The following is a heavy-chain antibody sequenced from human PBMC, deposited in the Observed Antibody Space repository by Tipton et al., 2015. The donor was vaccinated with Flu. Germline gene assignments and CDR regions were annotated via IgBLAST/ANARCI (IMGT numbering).Heavy chain of an antibody. CDR2: ISGGGAIR. D-gene: IGHD7-27*01. J-gene: IGHJ4*02. CDR3: ATLTGDDY. CDR1: GFTFSRYA. Sequence: SLRLSCAASGFTFSRYAMTWVRQAPGKGLEWVSAISGGGAIRYFADSVKGRFTIPRDNAKNSLYLQLNSLRVEDTAVYYCATLTGDDYWGQGDLVTVSS. V-gene: IGHV3-23*01.